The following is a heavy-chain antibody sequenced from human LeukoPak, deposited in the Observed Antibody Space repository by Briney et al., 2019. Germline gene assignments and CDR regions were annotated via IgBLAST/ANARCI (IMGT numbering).Heavy chain of an antibody. CDR1: GFTFSTYW. CDR3: AGGVGASHFDY. V-gene: IGHV3-7*04. CDR2: IKQDGTEK. J-gene: IGHJ4*02. D-gene: IGHD1-26*01. Sequence: GGSLRLSCAASGFTFSTYWMSWVRQAPGKGLERVAIIKQDGTEKYYVDSVKGRFTISRDNAENSLCLQMNSLRAEDTAVYYCAGGVGASHFDYWGQGTLVTVSS.